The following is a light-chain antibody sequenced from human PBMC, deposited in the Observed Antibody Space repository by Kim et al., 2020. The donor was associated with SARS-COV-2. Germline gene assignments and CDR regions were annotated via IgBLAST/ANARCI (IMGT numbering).Light chain of an antibody. CDR1: QSISSN. J-gene: IGKJ1*01. CDR2: AAS. CDR3: LRYYTSPRT. Sequence: DIVLTQSPATLSVSPGERATLSCRASQSISSNLAWYHQKPGQAPRLLVYAASTRGTAVPARFSGSGSGTDFTLSISSLQSEDFAVYYWLRYYTSPRTFGQGTKVDIK. V-gene: IGKV3-15*01.